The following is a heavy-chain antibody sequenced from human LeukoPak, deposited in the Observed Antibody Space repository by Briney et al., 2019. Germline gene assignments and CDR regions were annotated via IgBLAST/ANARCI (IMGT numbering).Heavy chain of an antibody. Sequence: PGGSLRLSCAASGFTFSTYWMQWVRHAPGKGLVWVSRINNDGSGTTYADSVKGRFTISRDNPKNTVFLQMNSLRAEDTAVYYCARDADGPGSLIDYWGQGALVTVSS. V-gene: IGHV3-74*01. J-gene: IGHJ4*02. CDR3: ARDADGPGSLIDY. CDR1: GFTFSTYW. CDR2: INNDGSGT. D-gene: IGHD2-8*01.